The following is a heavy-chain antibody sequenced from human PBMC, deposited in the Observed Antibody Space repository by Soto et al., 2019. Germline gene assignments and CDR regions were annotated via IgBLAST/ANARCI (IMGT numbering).Heavy chain of an antibody. CDR3: ARAVRYCSGGSCYSWYYFDY. CDR1: GYSFASYA. V-gene: IGHV1-18*01. D-gene: IGHD2-15*01. CDR2: ISTYKGNT. J-gene: IGHJ4*02. Sequence: ASVKVSCKASGYSFASYAISWMRQAPGQGLEWMGWISTYKGNTNYAQKLQGRVTLTTDTSTNTAYMELRSLRSDDTAVYYCARAVRYCSGGSCYSWYYFDYWGQGTQVTVSS.